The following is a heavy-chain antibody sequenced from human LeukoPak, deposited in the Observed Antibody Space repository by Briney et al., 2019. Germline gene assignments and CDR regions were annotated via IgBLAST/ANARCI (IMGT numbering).Heavy chain of an antibody. Sequence: SETLSLTCTVSGGSISSGGYYWSWIRQPPGKGLEWIGYIYHSGSTYYNPSLKSRVTISVDRSKNQFSLKLSSVTAADTAVYYCARLYYYYYYMDVWGKGTTVTVSS. CDR1: GGSISSGGYY. CDR3: ARLYYYYYYMDV. V-gene: IGHV4-30-2*01. CDR2: IYHSGST. J-gene: IGHJ6*03.